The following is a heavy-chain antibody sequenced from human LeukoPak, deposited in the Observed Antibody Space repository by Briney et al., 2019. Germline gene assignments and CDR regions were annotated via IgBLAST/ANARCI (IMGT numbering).Heavy chain of an antibody. Sequence: ASVNVSCTASGYTFTSYDINWVRQATGQGLEWMGWMNPNSGNTGYAQKFQGRVTMTRNTSISTAYMELSSLRSEDTAVYYCARRAVGYAFDIWGQGTMVTVSS. CDR3: ARRAVGYAFDI. D-gene: IGHD4-23*01. J-gene: IGHJ3*02. CDR1: GYTFTSYD. CDR2: MNPNSGNT. V-gene: IGHV1-8*01.